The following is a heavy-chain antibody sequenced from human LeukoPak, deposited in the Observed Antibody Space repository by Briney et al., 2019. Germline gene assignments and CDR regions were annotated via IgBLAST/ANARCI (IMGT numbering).Heavy chain of an antibody. CDR1: GYSISSGYY. CDR2: IYYSGST. D-gene: IGHD3-16*02. CDR3: ARHGPDYVWGSYRLYFDY. J-gene: IGHJ4*02. V-gene: IGHV4-38-2*02. Sequence: SETLSLTCTVSGYSISSGYYWGWIRQPPGKGLEWIGSIYYSGSTYYNPSLKSRVTISVDTSKNQFSLKLSSVTAADTAVYYCARHGPDYVWGSYRLYFDYWGQGTLVTVSS.